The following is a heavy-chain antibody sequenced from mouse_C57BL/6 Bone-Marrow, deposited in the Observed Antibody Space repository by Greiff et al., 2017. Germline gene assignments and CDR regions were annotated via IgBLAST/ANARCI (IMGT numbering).Heavy chain of an antibody. D-gene: IGHD1-1*01. CDR2: ISSGSSTI. CDR3: ARNLYGSSCVSDY. V-gene: IGHV5-17*01. Sequence: EVKVVESGGGLVKPGGSLKLSCAASGFTFSDYGMHWVRQAPEKGLEWVAYISSGSSTIYYADTVKGRFTISRDNAKNTLFLQMTSLRSEDTAMYYGARNLYGSSCVSDYWGQGTTLTVSS. J-gene: IGHJ2*01. CDR1: GFTFSDYG.